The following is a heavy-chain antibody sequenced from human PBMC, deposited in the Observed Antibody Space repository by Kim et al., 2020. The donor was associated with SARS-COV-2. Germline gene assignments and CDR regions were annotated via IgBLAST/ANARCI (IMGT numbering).Heavy chain of an antibody. CDR1: GYTFTSYD. Sequence: ASVKVSCKASGYTFTSYDINWVRQATGQGLEWMGWMNPNSGNTGYAQKFQGRVTMTRNTSISTAYMELSSLRSEDTAVYYCARVIQHYYYYYYMDVWGKGTTVTVSS. CDR2: MNPNSGNT. V-gene: IGHV1-8*01. CDR3: ARVIQHYYYYYYMDV. J-gene: IGHJ6*03.